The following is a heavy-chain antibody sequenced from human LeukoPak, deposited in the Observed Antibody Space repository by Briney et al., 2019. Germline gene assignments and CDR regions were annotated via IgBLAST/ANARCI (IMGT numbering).Heavy chain of an antibody. D-gene: IGHD6-19*01. Sequence: SQTLSLTCAISGDSVSSNSAAWNWIRQSPSRGLEWLGRTYYRSMWYNDYAVSVKSRITINPDTSKNQFSLQLNSVTPEDTAVYYCARDPQQWLGNTYYYYYGMDVWGQGTTVTVSS. V-gene: IGHV6-1*01. J-gene: IGHJ6*02. CDR1: GDSVSSNSAA. CDR3: ARDPQQWLGNTYYYYYGMDV. CDR2: TYYRSMWYN.